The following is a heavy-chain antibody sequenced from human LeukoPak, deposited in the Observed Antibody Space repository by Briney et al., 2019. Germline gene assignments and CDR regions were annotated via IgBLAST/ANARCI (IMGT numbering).Heavy chain of an antibody. V-gene: IGHV1-2*02. CDR2: INPNSGGT. CDR1: GYTFTGYY. Sequence: ASVKVSCKASGYTFTGYYMHWVRQAPGQGLEWMGWINPNSGGTNYAQKFQGRVTMTRDTSISTAYMELSRLRSDDTAVYYCATSHSSSWPLDGMDVWGKGPRSPSPQ. J-gene: IGHJ6*01. D-gene: IGHD6-13*01. CDR3: ATSHSSSWPLDGMDV.